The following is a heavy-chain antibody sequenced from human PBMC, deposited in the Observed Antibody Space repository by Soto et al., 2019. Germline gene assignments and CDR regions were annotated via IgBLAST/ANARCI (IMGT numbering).Heavy chain of an antibody. D-gene: IGHD5-12*01. CDR1: GVTFSRQD. J-gene: IGHJ4*02. Sequence: QMQLVQSGAEVKKPGSSVKVSCKASGVTFSRQDMRWVRQAPGQGLEWMGGIIPIFGTPQYAEKFQDRVTITADESTSTAYMELSSLTSEDTAVYYCSTNEARDGYSFDYWGQGTLVTVSS. CDR2: IIPIFGTP. V-gene: IGHV1-69*01. CDR3: STNEARDGYSFDY.